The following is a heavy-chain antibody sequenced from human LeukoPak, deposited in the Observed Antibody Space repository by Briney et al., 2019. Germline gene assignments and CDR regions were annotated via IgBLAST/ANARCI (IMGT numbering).Heavy chain of an antibody. CDR1: GYTFTGYY. D-gene: IGHD3-10*01. CDR2: INPNSGGT. V-gene: IGHV1-2*02. Sequence: ASVKVSCKASGYTFTGYYMHWVRQAPGQGLEWMGWINPNSGGTNYAQKFQGRVTMTRDTSISTAYMELSRLRSDDTAVYYCAREENPLGSGSYYNWFDPWGQGTLVTVSS. J-gene: IGHJ5*02. CDR3: AREENPLGSGSYYNWFDP.